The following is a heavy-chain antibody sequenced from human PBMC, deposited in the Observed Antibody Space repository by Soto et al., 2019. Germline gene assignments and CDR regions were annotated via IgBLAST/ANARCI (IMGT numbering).Heavy chain of an antibody. CDR2: VNPSGGHT. Sequence: QVQLMQSGAEVKKPGASVKVSCKASGDTFTDYYIHWVRQAPGQGLEWMGTVNPSGGHTTYAQHFLGRVTMARDTSTSTLYMELTSLATDDTVIYYCARGRLVVGGTAALDYWRQGTLVTVSS. V-gene: IGHV1-46*01. CDR1: GDTFTDYY. D-gene: IGHD2-21*02. CDR3: ARGRLVVGGTAALDY. J-gene: IGHJ4*02.